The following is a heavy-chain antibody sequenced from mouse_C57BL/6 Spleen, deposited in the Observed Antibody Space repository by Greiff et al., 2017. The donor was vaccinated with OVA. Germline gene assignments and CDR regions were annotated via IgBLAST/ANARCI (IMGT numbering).Heavy chain of an antibody. V-gene: IGHV5-16*01. CDR1: GFTFSDYY. D-gene: IGHD2-12*01. CDR3: ARDYDGGNYAMDY. J-gene: IGHJ4*01. Sequence: DVKLVESEGGLVQPGSSMKLSCTASGFTFSDYYMAWVRQVPEKGLEWVANINYDGSSTYYLDSLKSRFIISRDNAKNILYLQMSSLKSEDTATYYCARDYDGGNYAMDYWGQGTSVTVSS. CDR2: INYDGSST.